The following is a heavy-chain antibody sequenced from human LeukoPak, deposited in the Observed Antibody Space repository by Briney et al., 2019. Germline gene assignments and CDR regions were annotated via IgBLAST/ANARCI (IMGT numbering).Heavy chain of an antibody. CDR1: GVTFGTYG. V-gene: IGHV3-30*02. Sequence: GGSLRLSCAASGVTFGTYGMHWVRQAPGKGLEWVTFIRHDANSKYYADSVKGRFTISRDNSTHTLSLQMDNLRVEDTAVYFCAKDASGSFDFWGQGTLVTVSS. J-gene: IGHJ4*02. CDR3: AKDASGSFDF. CDR2: IRHDANSK. D-gene: IGHD6-19*01.